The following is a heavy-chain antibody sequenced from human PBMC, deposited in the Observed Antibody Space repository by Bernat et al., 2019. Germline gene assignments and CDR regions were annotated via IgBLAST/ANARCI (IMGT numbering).Heavy chain of an antibody. Sequence: EVQLVESGGGLVQPGGSLRLSCAASGFTFSSYAMSWVRQAPGKGLEWVSAISGSGGSIYYADSVKGRFTISRDNAKNSLYLQMNSLRAEDTAVYYCARGASYYYYMDVWGKGTTVTVSS. V-gene: IGHV3-23*04. J-gene: IGHJ6*03. CDR1: GFTFSSYA. CDR2: ISGSGGSI. CDR3: ARGASYYYYMDV.